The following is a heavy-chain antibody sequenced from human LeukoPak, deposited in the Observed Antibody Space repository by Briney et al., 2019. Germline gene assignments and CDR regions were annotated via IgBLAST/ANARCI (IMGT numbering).Heavy chain of an antibody. J-gene: IGHJ6*03. D-gene: IGHD1-20*01. V-gene: IGHV3-30*02. CDR1: GFTFRNYG. Sequence: PGGSLRLSCAASGFTFRNYGMHWVRQAPGKGLEWVAFIRSDGDTKYNVDSAKGRFTISRDNFKNTLYLEMNSLRAEDTALYYCAKDGEVLTGKDYYYHMDVWGKGTTVTVSS. CDR3: AKDGEVLTGKDYYYHMDV. CDR2: IRSDGDTK.